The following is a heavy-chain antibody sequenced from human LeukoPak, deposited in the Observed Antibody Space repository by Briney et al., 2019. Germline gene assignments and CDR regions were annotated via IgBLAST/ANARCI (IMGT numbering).Heavy chain of an antibody. CDR3: AKDQGVTTASDY. CDR2: IRYDGSYK. J-gene: IGHJ4*02. CDR1: GFTFSSYG. Sequence: GGSLRLSCAASGFTFSSYGMHGVRQAPGKGLEWVAFIRYDGSYKNYADSVKGRFTISRDNSKNILYLQMNSLRAEDTAVYYCAKDQGVTTASDYWGQGTLVTVSS. V-gene: IGHV3-30*02. D-gene: IGHD1-26*01.